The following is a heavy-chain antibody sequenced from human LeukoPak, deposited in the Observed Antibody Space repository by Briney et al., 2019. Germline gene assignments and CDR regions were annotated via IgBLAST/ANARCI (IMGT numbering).Heavy chain of an antibody. CDR1: GGSFSGYY. CDR3: ARATSSTSLRDDAFDI. J-gene: IGHJ3*02. Sequence: PSDTLPLTCAVYGGSFSGYYWSWIRQPPGKGLEWIGEINHSGSTNYNPSLKSRVTISVDTSKNQFSLKLSSVTAADTAVYYCARATSSTSLRDDAFDIWGQGTMVTVST. D-gene: IGHD2-2*01. V-gene: IGHV4-34*01. CDR2: INHSGST.